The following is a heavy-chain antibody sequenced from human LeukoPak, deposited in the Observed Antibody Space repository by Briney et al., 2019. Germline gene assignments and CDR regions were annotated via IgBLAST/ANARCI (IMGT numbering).Heavy chain of an antibody. CDR2: ISYDGSNK. D-gene: IGHD5-18*01. CDR3: AKEEQYSYAI. CDR1: GFTFSSYG. V-gene: IGHV3-30*18. Sequence: GGSLRLSCAASGFTFSSYGMHWVRQAPGKGLEWVAVISYDGSNKYYAGSVKGRFTISRDNSKNTLYLQMNSLRAEDTAVYYCAKEEQYSYAIWGQGTLVTVSS. J-gene: IGHJ4*02.